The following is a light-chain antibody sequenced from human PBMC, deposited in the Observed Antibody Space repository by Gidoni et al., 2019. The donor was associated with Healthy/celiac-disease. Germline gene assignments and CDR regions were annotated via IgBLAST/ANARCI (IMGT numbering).Light chain of an antibody. CDR3: QQYNNWPPT. V-gene: IGKV3-15*01. CDR2: GAS. Sequence: DIVMTQSPATLSVSPGERATLTCRASQSVSSNLDWYQQKPGQAPRLLIYGASTRATGIPARFSGSGSGTEFTLTISSLQSEDFAVYYCQQYNNWPPTFGRGTKVEIK. CDR1: QSVSSN. J-gene: IGKJ1*01.